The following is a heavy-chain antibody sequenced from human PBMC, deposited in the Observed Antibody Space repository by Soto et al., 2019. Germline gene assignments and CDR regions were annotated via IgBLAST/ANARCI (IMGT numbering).Heavy chain of an antibody. Sequence: EVQLVESGGGLVKPGGSLRLSCAASGFTFSNSGMNWVRQAPGKGLEWVSFISSSSYIFYADSVKGRFTISRDNAKDALYLQMNSMRAEETAVYYCARDLGAVTTLGFQNWGQGALVTVSS. D-gene: IGHD4-17*01. CDR1: GFTFSNSG. V-gene: IGHV3-21*01. CDR3: ARDLGAVTTLGFQN. CDR2: ISSSSYI. J-gene: IGHJ1*01.